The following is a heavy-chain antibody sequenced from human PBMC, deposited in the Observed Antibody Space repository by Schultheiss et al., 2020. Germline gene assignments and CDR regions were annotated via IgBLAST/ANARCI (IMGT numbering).Heavy chain of an antibody. J-gene: IGHJ6*02. Sequence: GGSLRLSCDASGFTFSKYAMHWVRQAPGRGLEWVSSISSSSSYIYYADSVKGRFTISRDDSKNTLYLQMNSLKTEDTAVYYCTTDRIAVAGTYYGMDVWGQGTTVTVSS. CDR2: ISSSSSYI. D-gene: IGHD6-19*01. V-gene: IGHV3-21*03. CDR3: TTDRIAVAGTYYGMDV. CDR1: GFTFSKYA.